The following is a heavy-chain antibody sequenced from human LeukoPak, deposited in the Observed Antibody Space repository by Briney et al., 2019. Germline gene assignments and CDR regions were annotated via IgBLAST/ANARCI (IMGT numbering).Heavy chain of an antibody. CDR3: AAEIYYYYGMDV. CDR2: ISSSSSYI. V-gene: IGHV3-21*04. Sequence: PGGSLRLSCAASGFTFSSYSMNWVRQAPGKGLEWVSSISSSSSYIYYADSVKGRFTISRDNAKNSLYLQMNSLRAEDTAVYYCAAEIYYYYGMDVWGQGTTVTVSS. CDR1: GFTFSSYS. J-gene: IGHJ6*02.